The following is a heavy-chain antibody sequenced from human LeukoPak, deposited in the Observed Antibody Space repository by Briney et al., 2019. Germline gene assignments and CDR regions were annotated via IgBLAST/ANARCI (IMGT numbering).Heavy chain of an antibody. CDR2: IYYSGST. CDR1: GGSISSSSYY. CDR3: ASGIDIVVVPADPSSYGMDV. V-gene: IGHV4-39*01. D-gene: IGHD2-2*01. Sequence: SETLSLTCTVSGGSISSSSYYWGWIRQPPGKGLEWIGSIYYSGSTYYNPSLKSRVTISVDTSKNQFSLKLSSVTAADTAVYYCASGIDIVVVPADPSSYGMDVWGQGTTVTVSS. J-gene: IGHJ6*02.